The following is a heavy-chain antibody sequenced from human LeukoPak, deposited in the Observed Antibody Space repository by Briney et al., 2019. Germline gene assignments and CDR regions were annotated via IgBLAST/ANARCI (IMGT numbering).Heavy chain of an antibody. CDR1: DFSISSAYY. J-gene: IGHJ4*02. CDR3: AGGIVGVHAY. V-gene: IGHV4-38-2*01. CDR2: FHHGGDT. Sequence: SETLSLTCGASDFSISSAYYWGWIRQPPGKGLEWIGSFHHGGDTYYNPSLKSRVTISVDTPKNQFSLKLRSVTAADTAVYYCAGGIVGVHAYWGQGTLVTVSS. D-gene: IGHD1-26*01.